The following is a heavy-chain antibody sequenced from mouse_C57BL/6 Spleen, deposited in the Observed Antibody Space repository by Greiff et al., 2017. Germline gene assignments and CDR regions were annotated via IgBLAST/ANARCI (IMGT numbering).Heavy chain of an antibody. CDR2: IYPSDSET. J-gene: IGHJ2*01. CDR1: GYTFTSYW. D-gene: IGHD3-2*02. Sequence: QVHVKQPGAELVRPGSSVKLSCKASGYTFTSYWMDWVKQRPGQGLEWIGNIYPSDSETHYNQKFKDKATLTVDKSSSTAYMQLSSLTSEDSAVYYCARKSSGYDDYWGQGTTLTVSS. CDR3: ARKSSGYDDY. V-gene: IGHV1-61*01.